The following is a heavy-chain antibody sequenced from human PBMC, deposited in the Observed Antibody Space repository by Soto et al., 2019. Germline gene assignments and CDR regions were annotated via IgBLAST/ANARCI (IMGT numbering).Heavy chain of an antibody. CDR3: VIHDYGDYVSGCDY. CDR1: GYSFTNYW. V-gene: IGHV5-10-1*01. D-gene: IGHD4-17*01. Sequence: EVQLVQSGAEAKKAGEPLRISCQGSGYSFTNYWITWVRQMPGKGLEWMGYFDPTNSYTKYSPSFQGHVTISVDESISTAYLEWSSLKSSNTAMYYCVIHDYGDYVSGCDYWGQGTLVTVSS. CDR2: FDPTNSYT. J-gene: IGHJ4*02.